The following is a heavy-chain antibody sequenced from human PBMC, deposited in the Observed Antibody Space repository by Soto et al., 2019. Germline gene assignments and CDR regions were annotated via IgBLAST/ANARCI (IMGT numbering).Heavy chain of an antibody. CDR2: INAGNGNT. D-gene: IGHD6-13*01. V-gene: IGHV1-3*01. J-gene: IGHJ4*02. Sequence: ASVKVSCKASGYTFTSYAMHWVRQAPGQRLEWMGWINAGNGNTKYSQKFQGQVTISADRSISTAYLQWSSLKASDTAIYYCARRSLAAGTPFDYWGQGTLVTVSS. CDR1: GYTFTSYA. CDR3: ARRSLAAGTPFDY.